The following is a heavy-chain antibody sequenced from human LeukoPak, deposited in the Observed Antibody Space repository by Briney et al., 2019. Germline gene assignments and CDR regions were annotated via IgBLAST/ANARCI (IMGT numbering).Heavy chain of an antibody. CDR1: GFTFSSYS. V-gene: IGHV3-21*01. CDR3: VPLNWNPPGDFDR. D-gene: IGHD1-20*01. J-gene: IGHJ4*02. CDR2: IRSSSTSI. Sequence: PGGSLRLSCAASGFTFSSYSMDWVRQAPGKGLEWVAYIRSSSTSIYYADSVKGRFTISRDDAKNSLFLQMNSLRVEDTAVYYCVPLNWNPPGDFDRWGQGTLVTVSS.